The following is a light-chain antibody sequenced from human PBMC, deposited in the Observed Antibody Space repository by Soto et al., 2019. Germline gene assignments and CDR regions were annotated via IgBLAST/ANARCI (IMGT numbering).Light chain of an antibody. CDR3: QQYDNLPLT. J-gene: IGKJ4*01. CDR1: QGISSY. Sequence: IRMTQSPSSFSASTGDRVTITCRASQGISSYLAWYQQKPGKAPNLLIYDASILETGVPSRFSGSGSGTDFSFTISSLQPEDIATYYCQQYDNLPLTFGGGTKVDIK. CDR2: DAS. V-gene: IGKV1-33*01.